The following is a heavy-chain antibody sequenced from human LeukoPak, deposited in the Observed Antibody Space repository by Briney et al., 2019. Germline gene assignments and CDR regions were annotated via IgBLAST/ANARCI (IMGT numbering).Heavy chain of an antibody. CDR2: IRSKAYGGTT. V-gene: IGHV3-49*03. CDR1: GFTFGDYA. CDR3: TRDTSYGDYPGGGY. J-gene: IGHJ4*02. D-gene: IGHD4-17*01. Sequence: GGSLRLSCTASGFTFGDYAMSWFRQAPGKGLEWVGLIRSKAYGGTTEYAASVKGRFVISRDDSKSLAYLQMNSLKTEDTAVYYCTRDTSYGDYPGGGYWGQGTLVTVFS.